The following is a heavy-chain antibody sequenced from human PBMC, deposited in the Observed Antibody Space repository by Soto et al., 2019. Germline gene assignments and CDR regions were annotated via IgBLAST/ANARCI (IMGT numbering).Heavy chain of an antibody. CDR3: AKGKWELLDYFDY. J-gene: IGHJ4*02. V-gene: IGHV3-30*18. CDR1: GFTFSSYG. CDR2: ISYDGSNK. D-gene: IGHD1-26*01. Sequence: GGSLRLSCAASGFTFSSYGMHWVRQAPGKGLEWVAVISYDGSNKYYADSVKGRFTISRDNSKNTLYLQMNSLRAEDTAVYYCAKGKWELLDYFDYWGQGTLVTVSS.